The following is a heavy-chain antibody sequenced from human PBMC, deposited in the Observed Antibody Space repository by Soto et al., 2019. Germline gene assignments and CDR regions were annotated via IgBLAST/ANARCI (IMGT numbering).Heavy chain of an antibody. CDR3: ARRRPPVLRRQPDAFDI. J-gene: IGHJ3*02. V-gene: IGHV4-39*01. D-gene: IGHD4-17*01. Sequence: QLQLQESGPGLVKPSETLSLTCSVSGGSISNSYYWGWIRQPPGKGPEWIGSVYTSGSTYHNPSLKSRVSMSVDTTKTQFSLKLTSLTDADTAVYYCARRRPPVLRRQPDAFDIWGPGIVVIVSS. CDR1: GGSISNSYY. CDR2: VYTSGST.